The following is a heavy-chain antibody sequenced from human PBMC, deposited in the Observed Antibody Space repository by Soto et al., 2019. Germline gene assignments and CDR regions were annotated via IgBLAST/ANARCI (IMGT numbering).Heavy chain of an antibody. V-gene: IGHV3-30-3*01. Sequence: QVQLVESGGGVVQPGRSLRLSCAASGFTFSSCAMHWVRQAPGKGLEWVALISYDGSNKYYADSVKGRFTISRDNSKNTLYLQMNSLRAEDTAVYYCARDKRDLRFLEWSYYFVYWGQGTLVTVSS. CDR3: ARDKRDLRFLEWSYYFVY. J-gene: IGHJ4*02. CDR2: ISYDGSNK. D-gene: IGHD3-3*01. CDR1: GFTFSSCA.